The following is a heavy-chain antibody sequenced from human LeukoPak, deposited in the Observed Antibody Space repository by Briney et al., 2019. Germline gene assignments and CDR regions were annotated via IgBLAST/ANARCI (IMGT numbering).Heavy chain of an antibody. Sequence: GGSLRLSCAASGFTFSSYGMHWVRQAPGKGLEWVGVIWYDGSNKYYADFVKGRFTISRDNSKHTLYLQMHSLRAEDTAVYYCARDTYYHYYDSSGYYIDYWGQGTLVTVSS. CDR2: IWYDGSNK. V-gene: IGHV3-33*01. D-gene: IGHD3-22*01. CDR3: ARDTYYHYYDSSGYYIDY. CDR1: GFTFSSYG. J-gene: IGHJ4*02.